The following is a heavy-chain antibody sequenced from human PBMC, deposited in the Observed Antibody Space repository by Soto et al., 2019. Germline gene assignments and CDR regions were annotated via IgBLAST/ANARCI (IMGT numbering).Heavy chain of an antibody. J-gene: IGHJ4*02. CDR2: IYYSGST. CDR3: ASRGRWLQNYFDY. V-gene: IGHV4-39*01. CDR1: GGSISSSSYY. Sequence: SETLSLTCTVSGGSISSSSYYWGWIRQPPGKGLEWIGSIYYSGSTYYNPSLKSRVTISVDTSKNQFSLKLSSVTAADTAVYYCASRGRWLQNYFDYWGQGTLVTVSS. D-gene: IGHD3-16*01.